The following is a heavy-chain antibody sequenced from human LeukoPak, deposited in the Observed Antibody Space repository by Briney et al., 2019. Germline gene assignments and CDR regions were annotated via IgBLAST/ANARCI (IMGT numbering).Heavy chain of an antibody. CDR1: GGSISSYY. V-gene: IGHV4-59*01. Sequence: SETLSLTCTVSGGSISSYYWSWIRQPPGKGLEWIGYIYYSGSTSYNPSLKSRVTISVDTSKNQFSLKLSSVTAADTAVYYCARTSGWYALYYFDYWGQGTLVTVSS. D-gene: IGHD6-19*01. CDR2: IYYSGST. CDR3: ARTSGWYALYYFDY. J-gene: IGHJ4*02.